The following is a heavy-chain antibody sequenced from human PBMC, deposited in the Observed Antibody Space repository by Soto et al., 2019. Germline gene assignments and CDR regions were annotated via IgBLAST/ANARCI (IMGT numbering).Heavy chain of an antibody. J-gene: IGHJ4*02. D-gene: IGHD7-27*01. V-gene: IGHV1-69*12. CDR1: GGTFSSYA. Sequence: QVQLVQSGAEVKKPGSSVKVSCKASGGTFSSYAISWVRQAPGQGLEWMGGIIPIFGTANYAQKFQGRVXIXAXXSTSTAYMELSSLRSEDTAVYYWARMEGGTGVFDYWGQGTLVTVSS. CDR3: ARMEGGTGVFDY. CDR2: IIPIFGTA.